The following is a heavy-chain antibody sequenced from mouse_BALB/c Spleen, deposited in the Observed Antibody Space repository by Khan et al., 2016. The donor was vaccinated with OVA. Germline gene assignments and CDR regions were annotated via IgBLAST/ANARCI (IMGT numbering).Heavy chain of an antibody. CDR1: GYTFSSYW. Sequence: QVQLQQSGAELMKPGASVKISCKASGYTFSSYWIEWVKQRPGHGLEWIGEILPGRGNINFNEKFKGKATISADTSSNIAYMQLSSLTSEDTAVYYCSRGAGSSYVMDYWGQGTSVTVSS. CDR3: SRGAGSSYVMDY. D-gene: IGHD3-3*01. CDR2: ILPGRGNI. J-gene: IGHJ4*01. V-gene: IGHV1-9*01.